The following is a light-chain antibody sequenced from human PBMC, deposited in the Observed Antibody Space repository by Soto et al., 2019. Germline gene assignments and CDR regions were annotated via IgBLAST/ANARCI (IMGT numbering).Light chain of an antibody. J-gene: IGKJ1*01. CDR2: KAS. V-gene: IGKV1-5*03. Sequence: DIQMTHSPSTLSASVGDRVTITCRAHQSIRRWLAGYQQKPGKDPKLLIYKASSLESGVPSRFNGSGSGTEFTHTISNLHPDDLATQYCQQYNSYPWTFGQGTKVEI. CDR1: QSIRRW. CDR3: QQYNSYPWT.